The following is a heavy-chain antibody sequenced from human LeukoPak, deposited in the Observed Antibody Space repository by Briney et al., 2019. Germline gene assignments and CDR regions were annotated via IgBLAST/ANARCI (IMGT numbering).Heavy chain of an antibody. V-gene: IGHV3-33*01. J-gene: IGHJ3*02. Sequence: QSGRSLRLSCAASGFTFSSFGMHWVRRAPGKGLEWVAVIGDNGRDKYYADSVKDRFTISRDTSRNMLYLQMNSLRAEDTALFYCARASYYYDSSGGYAFDIWSQGTMVTVSS. CDR1: GFTFSSFG. CDR2: IGDNGRDK. D-gene: IGHD3-22*01. CDR3: ARASYYYDSSGGYAFDI.